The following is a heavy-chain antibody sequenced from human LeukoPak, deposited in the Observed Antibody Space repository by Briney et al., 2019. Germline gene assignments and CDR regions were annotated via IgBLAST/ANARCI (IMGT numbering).Heavy chain of an antibody. D-gene: IGHD3-16*01. J-gene: IGHJ4*02. CDR3: ARHRELGD. Sequence: PGGSLRLSCAAFGFTFSNANINWVRQAPGKGLEWVSIIHSAGGTNYAHSVERRFTISRDNSKTTVYLQMTRLRVEDTAVYYCARHRELGDWGQGTLVTVSS. CDR2: IHSAGGT. CDR1: GFTFSNAN. V-gene: IGHV3-66*04.